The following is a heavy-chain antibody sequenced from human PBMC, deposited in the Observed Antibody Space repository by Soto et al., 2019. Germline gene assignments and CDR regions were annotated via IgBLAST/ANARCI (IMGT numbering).Heavy chain of an antibody. Sequence: SVQVSCKASGFTFTSAAVQWVRRASGQRLEWIGWIVVGSGNTNYAQKFQERVTITRDMSTSTAYMELSSLRSEDTAVYYCAAKEGRYFDLWGRGTLVTVS. CDR1: GFTFTSAA. J-gene: IGHJ2*01. CDR2: IVVGSGNT. CDR3: AAKEGRYFDL. V-gene: IGHV1-58*01.